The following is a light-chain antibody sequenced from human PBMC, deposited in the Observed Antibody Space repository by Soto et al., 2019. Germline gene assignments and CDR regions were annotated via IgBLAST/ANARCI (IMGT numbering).Light chain of an antibody. J-gene: IGKJ4*01. CDR2: GAS. CDR3: QQYGSSPPGLT. CDR1: QSVSSSY. Sequence: EIVLTQSPGTLSLSPGERATLSCRASQSVSSSYLAWYQQKPGHAPRLLIYGASSRATGIPDRFSGSGSGTDFTLTISRLEPEDFAVYYCQQYGSSPPGLTFGGGTKVDIK. V-gene: IGKV3-20*01.